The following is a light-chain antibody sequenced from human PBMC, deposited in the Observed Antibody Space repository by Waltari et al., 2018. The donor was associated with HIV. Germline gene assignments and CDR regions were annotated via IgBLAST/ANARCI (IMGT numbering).Light chain of an antibody. V-gene: IGKV1-16*01. Sequence: HMTQSPSSLSASVGDRVTITCRASQGVSYRLAWYQQTPGKAPKSLIHAASDLQTGVPSRFSGSGSGTEFTLTISNQQPEDFATYYCQQYNSYPLSFGQGTRLEI. CDR2: AAS. J-gene: IGKJ5*01. CDR3: QQYNSYPLS. CDR1: QGVSYR.